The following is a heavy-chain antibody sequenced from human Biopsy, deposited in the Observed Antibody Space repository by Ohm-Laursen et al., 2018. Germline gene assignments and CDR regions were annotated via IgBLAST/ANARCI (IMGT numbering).Heavy chain of an antibody. D-gene: IGHD2-15*01. CDR3: ARDRYRWDIAAVVAAHYNEKYYALDV. J-gene: IGHJ6*02. Sequence: ASVKVSCKASGYTFTGHYLHWVRQAPGQGLEWMGWISAYNNNNTNYAQKFQGRVTMTADTSTDIAYMELRSLRSDDTAIYYCARDRYRWDIAAVVAAHYNEKYYALDVWGQGTTVTVSS. V-gene: IGHV1-18*04. CDR1: GYTFTGHY. CDR2: ISAYNNNNT.